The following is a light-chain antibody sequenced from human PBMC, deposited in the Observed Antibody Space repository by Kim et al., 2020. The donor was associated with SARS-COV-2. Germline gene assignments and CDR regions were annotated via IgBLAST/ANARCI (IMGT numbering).Light chain of an antibody. Sequence: PGQSITFSCTRTNSDVGYYNYVSWYQQHPGKAPKLMIYEVSNRPSGVSNRFSGSKSGNTTSLTISGLQAEDEADYYCSSYTSSSTVFGGGTQLTVL. CDR1: NSDVGYYNY. J-gene: IGLJ2*01. CDR2: EVS. CDR3: SSYTSSSTV. V-gene: IGLV2-14*01.